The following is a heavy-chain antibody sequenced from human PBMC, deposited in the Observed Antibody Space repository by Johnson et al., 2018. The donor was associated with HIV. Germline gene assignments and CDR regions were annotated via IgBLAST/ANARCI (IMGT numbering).Heavy chain of an antibody. J-gene: IGHJ3*02. V-gene: IGHV3-9*01. Sequence: VQLVESGGGLVQPGGSLRLSCAASGFTFNDYAMHWVRQAPGKGLEWVSGISWNSGSIGYAASVKGRFTISRDNAKNSLYLQMNSLRAEDTALYYCAKARGYSSSWYLGYDAFDIWGQGTMVTVSS. CDR3: AKARGYSSSWYLGYDAFDI. CDR2: ISWNSGSI. CDR1: GFTFNDYA. D-gene: IGHD6-13*01.